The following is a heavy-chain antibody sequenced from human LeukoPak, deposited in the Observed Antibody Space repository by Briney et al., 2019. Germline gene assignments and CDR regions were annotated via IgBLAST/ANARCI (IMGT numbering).Heavy chain of an antibody. CDR3: ARLVAYCDKTSCSGS. D-gene: IGHD2-21*01. CDR2: VYDSGST. CDR1: GASISNHY. Sequence: PSETLSLTCTVSGASISNHYWNWVRQSPGKGLEWIGYVYDSGSTNYNPSLKSRVTISVDTSKNQFSLELSSVTAADTAVYYCARLVAYCDKTSCSGSWGQGTLVTVSS. J-gene: IGHJ4*02. V-gene: IGHV4-59*11.